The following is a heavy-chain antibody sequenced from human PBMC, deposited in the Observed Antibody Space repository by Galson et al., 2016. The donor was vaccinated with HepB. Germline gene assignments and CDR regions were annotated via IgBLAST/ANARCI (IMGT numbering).Heavy chain of an antibody. D-gene: IGHD3-10*01. CDR1: GASITGGPYS. V-gene: IGHV4-30-2*01. Sequence: TLSLTCAVSGASITGGPYSWSWIRQAPGKGLEWIGNIYDSESTYYSPSFEGQVTISADRSISTAYLQWSSLKASDTAIYFCARRDYFVSGTSYKSELWQEWGQGTLVIVSS. CDR3: ARRDYFVSGTSYKSELWQE. J-gene: IGHJ1*01. CDR2: IYDSEST.